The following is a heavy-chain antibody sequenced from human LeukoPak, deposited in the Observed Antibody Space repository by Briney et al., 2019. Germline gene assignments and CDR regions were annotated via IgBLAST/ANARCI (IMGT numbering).Heavy chain of an antibody. Sequence: APVKVSCKASGYIFTNYYIHWVRQAPGQGLDWMGWINPNSGDTNYAQKFQGRVTMTRDTSINTAYMELSLTSDDTAVYYCAKIPFGGVADWGQGTLVTVSS. CDR3: AKIPFGGVAD. CDR2: INPNSGDT. CDR1: GYIFTNYY. J-gene: IGHJ4*02. V-gene: IGHV1-2*02. D-gene: IGHD3-16*01.